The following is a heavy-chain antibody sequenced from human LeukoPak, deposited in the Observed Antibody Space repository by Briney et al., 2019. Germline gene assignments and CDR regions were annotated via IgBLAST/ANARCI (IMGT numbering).Heavy chain of an antibody. CDR2: INPNSGGT. CDR3: ARDWYSSGWYLRYYYGMDV. CDR1: GYTFTGYY. Sequence: ASVKVSCKASGYTFTGYYMHWVRQAPGQGLEWMGWINPNSGGTNYAQKFQGRVTMTRDTSISTAYMELSRLRSDDTAVYYCARDWYSSGWYLRYYYGMDVWGQGTTVTVSS. D-gene: IGHD6-19*01. J-gene: IGHJ6*02. V-gene: IGHV1-2*02.